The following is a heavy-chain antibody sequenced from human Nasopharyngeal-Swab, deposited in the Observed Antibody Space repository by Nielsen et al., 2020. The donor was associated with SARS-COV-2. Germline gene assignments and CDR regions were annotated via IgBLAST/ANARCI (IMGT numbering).Heavy chain of an antibody. CDR1: GFPLSHYY. J-gene: IGHJ3*02. Sequence: GESLKISCAASGFPLSHYYMTWVRQPPGKGLEWVSNIKQDGSEQFYADSVEGRFTISRDNAKNSLYLQMDSLRADDTAVYYCARESVVTGMDDATDIWGQGTMVTVSS. V-gene: IGHV3-7*04. CDR2: IKQDGSEQ. D-gene: IGHD2-21*02. CDR3: ARESVVTGMDDATDI.